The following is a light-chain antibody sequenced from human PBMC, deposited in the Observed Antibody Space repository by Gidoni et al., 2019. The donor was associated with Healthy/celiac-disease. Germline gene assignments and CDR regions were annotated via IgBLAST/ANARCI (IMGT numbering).Light chain of an antibody. V-gene: IGKV1-39*01. CDR2: AAS. CDR1: QSISSY. CDR3: QQSYSTPIT. J-gene: IGKJ5*01. Sequence: DHQIAQSPTSLSASVGDRVTITCRASQSISSYLNWYQQKPGKAPKLLIYAASSLQSGVPSRFSGSGSGTDFTLTISSLQPEDFATYYCQQSYSTPITFGQGTRLEIK.